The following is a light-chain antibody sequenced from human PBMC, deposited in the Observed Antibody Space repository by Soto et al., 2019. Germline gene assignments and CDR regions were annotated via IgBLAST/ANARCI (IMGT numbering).Light chain of an antibody. CDR3: QRYDSFRT. CDR2: GAS. Sequence: EIVLTQSPGTLSLSRGERATLSCRASQSVRSNFLAWYQQKPGQAPRLLIYGASNRATGIPDRFSGSGSGTDFTLTITRLEPEDFAMYYCQRYDSFRTFGQGTKVDIK. CDR1: QSVRSNF. V-gene: IGKV3-20*01. J-gene: IGKJ1*01.